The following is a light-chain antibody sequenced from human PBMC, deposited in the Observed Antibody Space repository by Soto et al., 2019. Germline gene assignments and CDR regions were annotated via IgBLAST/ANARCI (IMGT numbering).Light chain of an antibody. Sequence: DIVMTQTPLSLSVTPGQPASISCKSSQSLLGSDGKTYLSWYLQKPGHPPQLLIFEVSNHFSGGSDRFSGSGSETDFTPKISRVEAEDVGVYYCMQSVQFPRTFGGGTKVDIK. CDR2: EVS. V-gene: IGKV2D-29*01. CDR3: MQSVQFPRT. CDR1: QSLLGSDGKTY. J-gene: IGKJ4*01.